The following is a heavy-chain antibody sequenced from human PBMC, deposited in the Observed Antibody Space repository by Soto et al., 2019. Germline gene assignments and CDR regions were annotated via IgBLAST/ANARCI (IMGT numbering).Heavy chain of an antibody. CDR1: GFTFSGSA. J-gene: IGHJ4*02. V-gene: IGHV3-73*01. CDR3: TRQETSYGPIDY. Sequence: GGALRLSCAASGFTFSGSAMHWVRQASGKGLEWVGRIRSKANSYATAYAASVKGRFTFSRDDSKNTAYLQMNSLKTEDTAVYYCTRQETSYGPIDYWGQGTLVTVSS. D-gene: IGHD5-18*01. CDR2: IRSKANSYAT.